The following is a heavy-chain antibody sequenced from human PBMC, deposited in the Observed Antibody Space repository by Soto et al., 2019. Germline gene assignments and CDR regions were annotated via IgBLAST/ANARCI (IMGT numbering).Heavy chain of an antibody. D-gene: IGHD3-3*01. CDR1: GGSFSGYY. Sequence: PSETLSLTCAVYGGSFSGYYWSWIRQPPGKGLEWIGEINHSGSTNYNPSLKSRVTISVDTSKNQFSLKLSSVTAADTAVYYCARALRITIFGVVGPRGRDVWRPGTPLTV. CDR3: ARALRITIFGVVGPRGRDV. J-gene: IGHJ6*02. V-gene: IGHV4-34*01. CDR2: INHSGST.